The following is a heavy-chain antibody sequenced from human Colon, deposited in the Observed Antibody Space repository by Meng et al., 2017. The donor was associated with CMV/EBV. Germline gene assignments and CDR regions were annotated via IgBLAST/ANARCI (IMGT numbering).Heavy chain of an antibody. Sequence: GESLKISCAASGFSFSAYYMSWMRQAPGKGLEWVAYISSAGGDRYYADSVKGRFTISRHNAQRSLYLEMNSLSGDDTAVYYCARDFISGTYSGYESDLGPWGQGTLVTVSS. D-gene: IGHD5-12*01. CDR1: GFSFSAYY. J-gene: IGHJ5*02. V-gene: IGHV3-11*04. CDR2: ISSAGGDR. CDR3: ARDFISGTYSGYESDLGP.